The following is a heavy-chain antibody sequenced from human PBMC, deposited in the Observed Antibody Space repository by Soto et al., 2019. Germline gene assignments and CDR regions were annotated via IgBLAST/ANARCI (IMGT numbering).Heavy chain of an antibody. CDR1: DGSISSYGC. CDR2: MYHSGCA. V-gene: IGHV4-4*02. Sequence: ETLSTPCVVSDGSISSYGCWTWVRQPPGKGLEWIGKMYHSGCADYSPSLKSRVTISADSYKNHFSLRLTGVTAADTAVYYCATGNVDSMREYWGKGNKVNVSA. CDR3: ATGNVDSMREY. D-gene: IGHD3-3*01. J-gene: IGHJ4*02.